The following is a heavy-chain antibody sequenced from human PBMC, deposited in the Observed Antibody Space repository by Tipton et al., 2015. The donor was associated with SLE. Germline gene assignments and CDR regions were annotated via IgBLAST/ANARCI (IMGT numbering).Heavy chain of an antibody. J-gene: IGHJ4*02. CDR1: GGSISSHY. D-gene: IGHD3-16*01. CDR3: ARGGGTY. V-gene: IGHV4-59*11. Sequence: TLSLTCAVYGGSISSHYWSWIRQPPGKGLEWIGYIYYSGSTNYNPSLKSRVTISVDTSKNQFSLKLSSVTAADTAVYYCARGGGTYWGQGTLVTVSS. CDR2: IYYSGST.